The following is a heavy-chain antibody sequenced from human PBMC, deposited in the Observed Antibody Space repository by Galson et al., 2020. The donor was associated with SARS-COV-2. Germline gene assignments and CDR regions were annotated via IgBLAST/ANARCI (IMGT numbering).Heavy chain of an antibody. D-gene: IGHD5-18*01. V-gene: IGHV1-2*02. J-gene: IGHJ3*02. CDR2: INPNSGGT. CDR3: ARDGTAMVTNGFDI. CDR1: GYTFTGYY. Sequence: ASVTVSCKASGYTFTGYYMHWVRQAPGQGLEWMGWINPNSGGTNYAQKFQGRVTMTRDTSISIAYMELSRLRSDDTAVYYCARDGTAMVTNGFDIWGQVTMVTVSS.